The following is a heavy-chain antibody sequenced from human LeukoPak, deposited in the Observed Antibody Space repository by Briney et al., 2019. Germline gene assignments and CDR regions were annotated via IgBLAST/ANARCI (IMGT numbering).Heavy chain of an antibody. CDR2: ISGSGGST. J-gene: IGHJ6*02. CDR1: GFTFSSYA. CDR3: ARDEGYCSRTSCYRASKGMDV. D-gene: IGHD2-2*01. Sequence: GGSLRLSCAASGFTFSSYAMSWVRQAPGKGLEWVSAISGSGGSTYYADSVKGRFTISRDNSKNTLYLQMNSLRAEDTAVYYCARDEGYCSRTSCYRASKGMDVWGQGTAVIVSS. V-gene: IGHV3-23*01.